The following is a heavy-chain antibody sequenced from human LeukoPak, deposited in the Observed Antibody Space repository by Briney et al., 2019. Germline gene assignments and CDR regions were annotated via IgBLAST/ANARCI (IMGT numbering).Heavy chain of an antibody. Sequence: GGSLRLSCAASGFTVSSNYMSWVRQAPGKGLEWVSVIYSGGSTYYADSVKGRSTISRDNSKNTLYLQMNSLRAEDTAVYYCARVLREYYYDSSGYYRLHDAFDIWGQGTMVTVSS. J-gene: IGHJ3*02. CDR1: GFTVSSNY. CDR3: ARVLREYYYDSSGYYRLHDAFDI. CDR2: IYSGGST. V-gene: IGHV3-53*01. D-gene: IGHD3-22*01.